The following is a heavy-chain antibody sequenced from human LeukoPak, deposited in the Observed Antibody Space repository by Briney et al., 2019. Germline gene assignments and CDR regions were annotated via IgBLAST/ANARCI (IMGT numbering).Heavy chain of an antibody. CDR3: TSRDPCSGGTCYGLRY. V-gene: IGHV3-21*04. CDR2: ISSSSSYI. D-gene: IGHD2-15*01. J-gene: IGHJ4*02. Sequence: GGSLRLSCAASGFTFSSYSMNWVRQAPGKGLEWVSSISSSSSYIYYADSVKGRFTISRDNSQNTLVLQMNSLRGEDTAVYYCTSRDPCSGGTCYGLRYWGQGTLVTVSS. CDR1: GFTFSSYS.